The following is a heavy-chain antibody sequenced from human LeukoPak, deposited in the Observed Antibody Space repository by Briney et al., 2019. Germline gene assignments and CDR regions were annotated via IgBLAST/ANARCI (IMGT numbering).Heavy chain of an antibody. J-gene: IGHJ3*02. D-gene: IGHD6-19*01. V-gene: IGHV3-21*01. CDR3: ARDTRVDSSGWRDAFDI. CDR2: ISSSSSYI. CDR1: GFTFSSYS. Sequence: GGSLRLSCAASGFTFSSYSMNWVRQAPGKGLEWVSSISSSSSYIYYADSVKGRFTISRDNAKNSLYLQMNSLRAEDTAVYYCARDTRVDSSGWRDAFDIWGQGTMVTVSS.